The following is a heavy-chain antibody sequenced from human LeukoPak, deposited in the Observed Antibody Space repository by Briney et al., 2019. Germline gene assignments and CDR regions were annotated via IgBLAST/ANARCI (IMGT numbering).Heavy chain of an antibody. CDR3: TRGGTEASSGDY. D-gene: IGHD3-10*01. CDR1: GYTFTASF. V-gene: IGHV1-2*06. J-gene: IGHJ4*02. Sequence: ASVKVSCKASGYTFTASFMHWVRQAPGQGLEWMGRINPNSGGTNYAQKFQGRVTMTRDTSITTAYMDLSRLTYDDPALHYSTRGGTEASSGDYWGQGTLVTVSS. CDR2: INPNSGGT.